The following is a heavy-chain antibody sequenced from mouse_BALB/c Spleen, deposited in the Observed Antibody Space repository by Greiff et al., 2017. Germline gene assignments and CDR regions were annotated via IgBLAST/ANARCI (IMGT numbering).Heavy chain of an antibody. CDR2: ISSGGSYT. CDR1: GFTFSSYT. V-gene: IGHV5-6-4*01. J-gene: IGHJ4*01. CDR3: TRERGQAMDY. D-gene: IGHD3-3*01. Sequence: EVQRVESGGGLVKPGGSLKLSCAASGFTFSSYTMSWVRQTPEKRLEWVATISSGGSYTYYPDSVKGRFTISRDNAKNTLYLQMSSLKSEDTAMYYCTRERGQAMDYWGQGTSVTVSS.